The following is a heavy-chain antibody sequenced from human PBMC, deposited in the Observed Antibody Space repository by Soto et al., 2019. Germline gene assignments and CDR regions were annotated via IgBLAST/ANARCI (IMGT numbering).Heavy chain of an antibody. J-gene: IGHJ4*02. D-gene: IGHD3-10*01. CDR2: IYWDDDK. CDR3: AHSFQLRIFDF. V-gene: IGHV2-5*02. CDR1: GFSLCTNGVG. Sequence: QITLKESGPTLVKPTQTLTLACDFSGFSLCTNGVGVGWIRQPPGKALEWLALIYWDDDKRYSPSLKDRLSITKDTSKNQVVLTMTNLDPVDTATYYCAHSFQLRIFDFWGPGTLVTVSS.